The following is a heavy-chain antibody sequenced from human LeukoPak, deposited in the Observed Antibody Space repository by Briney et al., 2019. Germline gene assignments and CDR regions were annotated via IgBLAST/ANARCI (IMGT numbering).Heavy chain of an antibody. J-gene: IGHJ5*02. CDR2: IYYSGST. V-gene: IGHV4-39*01. D-gene: IGHD4-17*01. CDR3: ARQWRLRSLGWFDP. Sequence: SETLSLTCTVSGGSISSSSYYWGWIRQPPGKGLEWIGSIYYSGSTYYNPSLKSRVTISVDTSKNQFSLKLSSVTAADTAVYYCARQWRLRSLGWFDPWGQGTLVTVSS. CDR1: GGSISSSSYY.